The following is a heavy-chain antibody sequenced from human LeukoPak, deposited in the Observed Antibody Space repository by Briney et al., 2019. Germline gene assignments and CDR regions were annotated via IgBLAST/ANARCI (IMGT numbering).Heavy chain of an antibody. CDR1: GYTFTSNC. CDR2: INAYNGNK. J-gene: IGHJ4*02. CDR3: ARIGLLCFGELWGLSDY. Sequence: GSVKVSCKASGYTFTSNCMNWVRQAPGQGLEWMGRINAYNGNKNYAQKLQGRVTMTTDTSTSTGYMELRSLRSDDTAVYYCARIGLLCFGELWGLSDYWGQGTLVTVSS. D-gene: IGHD3-10*01. V-gene: IGHV1-18*01.